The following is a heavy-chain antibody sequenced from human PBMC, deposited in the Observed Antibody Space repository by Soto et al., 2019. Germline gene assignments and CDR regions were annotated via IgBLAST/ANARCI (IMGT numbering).Heavy chain of an antibody. CDR2: ISGSGGST. V-gene: IGHV3-23*01. Sequence: HPGGSLRLSCAASGFTFSSYAMSWVRQAPGKGLEWVSAISGSGGSTYYADSVKGRFTISRDNSKNTLYLQMNSLRAEDTAVYYCTAAAGNWLNWFDPWGQGTLVTVSS. J-gene: IGHJ5*02. CDR1: GFTFSSYA. CDR3: TAAAGNWLNWFDP. D-gene: IGHD6-13*01.